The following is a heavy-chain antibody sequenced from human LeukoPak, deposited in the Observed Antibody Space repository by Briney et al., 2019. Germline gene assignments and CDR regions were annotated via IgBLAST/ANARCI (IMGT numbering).Heavy chain of an antibody. CDR3: ARQLWSTMGDY. J-gene: IGHJ4*02. CDR2: IYPGDSDT. CDR1: GYSFTSYW. V-gene: IGHV5-51*01. D-gene: IGHD5-18*01. Sequence: AESPKISCKGSGYSFTSYWIGWGRQMAGKGLEWLGIIYPGDSDTRYSPSFQGQITIPADNAISTAYLQWSSLKASDTAMYYCARQLWSTMGDYWGQGTRVTVSS.